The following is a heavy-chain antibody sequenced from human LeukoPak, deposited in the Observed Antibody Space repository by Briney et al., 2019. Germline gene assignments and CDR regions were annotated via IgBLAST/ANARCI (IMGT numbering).Heavy chain of an antibody. V-gene: IGHV3-23*01. CDR1: GFTFSSYA. J-gene: IGHJ4*02. D-gene: IGHD5-12*01. CDR2: ISGSGGRT. Sequence: GGSLRLSCAASGFTFSSYAMSWVRQAPGKGLEWVSVISGSGGRTYYADSVKGRFTISRDNSKNTLYVQMNSLRAEDTAVYHCAKDLLAATIDYYFDYWGQGTLVTVSS. CDR3: AKDLLAATIDYYFDY.